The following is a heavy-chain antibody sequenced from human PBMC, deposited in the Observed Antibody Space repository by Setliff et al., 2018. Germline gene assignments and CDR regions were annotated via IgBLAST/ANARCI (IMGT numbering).Heavy chain of an antibody. CDR2: IRQDGTNK. CDR3: AREVWTIYDKSWSGYTDL. J-gene: IGHJ5*02. Sequence: PGGSLRLSCVASGFTISNYWMAWVRQAPGKGLEWVADIRQDGTNKYYVDSVKGRFTISRDNSKNSVYLQMNSLRAEDTAFYHCAREVWTIYDKSWSGYTDLWGQGTQVTVSS. CDR1: GFTISNYW. D-gene: IGHD3-3*01. V-gene: IGHV3-7*03.